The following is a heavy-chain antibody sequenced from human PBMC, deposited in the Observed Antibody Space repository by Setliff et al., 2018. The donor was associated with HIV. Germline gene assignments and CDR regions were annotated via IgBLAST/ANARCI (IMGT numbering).Heavy chain of an antibody. D-gene: IGHD3-10*01. CDR1: GYTFTSYY. J-gene: IGHJ3*02. V-gene: IGHV1-46*01. Sequence: ASVKVSCKASGYTFTSYYMHWVRQAPGQGLEWMGIINPSGGSTIYAQKFQGRVTMTRDTSTSTVYMELSSLRAEDTAVYYCARVPPRYGSGSYPFDIWGQGTMVTVSS. CDR3: ARVPPRYGSGSYPFDI. CDR2: INPSGGST.